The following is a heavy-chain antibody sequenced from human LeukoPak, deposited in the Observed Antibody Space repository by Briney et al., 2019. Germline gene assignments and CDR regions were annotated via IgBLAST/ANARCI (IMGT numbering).Heavy chain of an antibody. J-gene: IGHJ5*02. D-gene: IGHD3-22*01. CDR3: ARITMIPQS. CDR2: ISGSGGST. CDR1: GFTFSSYA. Sequence: SGGSLRLSCAASGFTFSSYAMSWVRQAPGKVLEWVSAISGSGGSTYYADSVKGRFTISRDNSKNTLYLQMNSLRAEDTAVYYCARITMIPQSWGQGTLVTVSS. V-gene: IGHV3-23*01.